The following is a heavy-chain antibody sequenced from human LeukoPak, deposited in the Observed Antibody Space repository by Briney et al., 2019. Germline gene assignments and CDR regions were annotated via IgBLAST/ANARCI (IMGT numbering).Heavy chain of an antibody. CDR3: GRDKDVGATKIAY. V-gene: IGHV3-7*01. CDR1: GFTFSTYW. Sequence: GGSLRLSCAASGFTFSTYWMTWVRQTPGKGREGVANIKQDGSEKYYVDSVKGRFTISRDNAKNSLYLQMNSLRAEDTAVYYCGRDKDVGATKIAYWGQGTLVTVSS. D-gene: IGHD1-26*01. J-gene: IGHJ4*02. CDR2: IKQDGSEK.